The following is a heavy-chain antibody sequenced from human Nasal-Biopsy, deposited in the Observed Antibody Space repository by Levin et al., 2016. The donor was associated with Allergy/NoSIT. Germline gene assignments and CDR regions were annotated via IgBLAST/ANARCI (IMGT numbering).Heavy chain of an antibody. D-gene: IGHD3-16*01. CDR2: ISGSGTYI. CDR1: GFIFRNYA. J-gene: IGHJ4*02. V-gene: IGHV3-21*01. Sequence: GGSLRLSCAASGFIFRNYAMNWVRQAPGKGLQWLSNISGSGTYIYYADSFKGRLTISRDNAKKSLFLEMNNLGADDTALYYCARTRDCSGPACRLHAYDIWGQGTLVTVSS. CDR3: ARTRDCSGPACRLHAYDI.